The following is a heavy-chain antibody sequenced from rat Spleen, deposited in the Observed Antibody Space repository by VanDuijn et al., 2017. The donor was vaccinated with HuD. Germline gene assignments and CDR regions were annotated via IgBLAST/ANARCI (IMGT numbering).Heavy chain of an antibody. CDR3: ARHTWVWWFPY. D-gene: IGHD1-7*01. Sequence: EVQLVESGGGLVQPGRSLKLSCVASGFTFSDYAMAWVRQAPKKGLEWVATIIYDGSSTYYRDSVKGRFTISRDNAKSTLYLQMNSLRSEDTATYYCARHTWVWWFPYWGQGTLVTVSS. V-gene: IGHV5-7*01. J-gene: IGHJ3*01. CDR1: GFTFSDYA. CDR2: IIYDGSST.